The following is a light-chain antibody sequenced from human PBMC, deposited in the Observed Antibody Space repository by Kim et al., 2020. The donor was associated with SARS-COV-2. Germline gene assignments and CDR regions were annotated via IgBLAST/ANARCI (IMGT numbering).Light chain of an antibody. CDR2: DDR. J-gene: IGLJ2*01. V-gene: IGLV3-21*03. Sequence: APGKTATITCGGNDIEAKSVHWYQQRPGQAPVVVVHDDRDRPSGIPERFSGSNSGNTATLTITWVEDGDEADYYCQVWDSASDHVIFGGGTQLTVL. CDR1: DIEAKS. CDR3: QVWDSASDHVI.